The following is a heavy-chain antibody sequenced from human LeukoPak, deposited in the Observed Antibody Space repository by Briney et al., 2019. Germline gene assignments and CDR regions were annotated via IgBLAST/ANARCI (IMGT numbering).Heavy chain of an antibody. CDR2: FDPSDSYT. V-gene: IGHV5-10-1*01. CDR1: VYSFTSSW. J-gene: IGHJ4*02. Sequence: GESLRFSGRVSVYSFTSSWISWGRQMPGKVLEGLGRFDPSDSYTNYSPSFQGHVTISADKSISTAYLQWSSLKASDTAMYYCARHYAAAGTFDYWGQGTLVTVSS. CDR3: ARHYAAAGTFDY. D-gene: IGHD6-13*01.